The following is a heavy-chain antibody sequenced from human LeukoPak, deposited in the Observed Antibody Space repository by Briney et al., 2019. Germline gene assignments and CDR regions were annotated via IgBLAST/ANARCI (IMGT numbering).Heavy chain of an antibody. CDR2: VNAGGGST. J-gene: IGHJ4*02. Sequence: GGSLRLSCAASGFTFSTYAMSWVRQAPGKGLEWVSSVNAGGGSTYYADSVKGRFIISRDNSKNTLYLQMNSLRAEDTAVYYCARDPLVRGVIPYYFDYWGQGTLVTVSS. CDR3: ARDPLVRGVIPYYFDY. V-gene: IGHV3-23*01. CDR1: GFTFSTYA. D-gene: IGHD3-10*01.